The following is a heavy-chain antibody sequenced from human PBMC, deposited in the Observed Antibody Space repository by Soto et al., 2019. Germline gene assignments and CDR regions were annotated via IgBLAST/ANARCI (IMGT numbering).Heavy chain of an antibody. Sequence: SATLSLTCSISGNSISNSVAYWGWIRQPPGTGLEWIATIYYSGKTYYNPSLKSRVTISVDTSKNQFSLKLSSVTAADTAVYYCARHSPLYGSGFPSDYWGQGTLVTVS. J-gene: IGHJ4*02. V-gene: IGHV4-39*01. CDR2: IYYSGKT. CDR3: ARHSPLYGSGFPSDY. CDR1: GNSISNSVAY. D-gene: IGHD3-10*01.